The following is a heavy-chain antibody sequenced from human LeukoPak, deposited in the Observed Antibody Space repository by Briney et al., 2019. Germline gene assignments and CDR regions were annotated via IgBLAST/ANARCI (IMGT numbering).Heavy chain of an antibody. J-gene: IGHJ4*02. CDR2: IRSKAYGGTT. CDR3: TRVSDDYGVIRDFDY. Sequence: GGSLRLSCTASGFTFGDYAMSWVRQAPGKGLEWVGFIRSKAYGGTTEYAASVKGRFTISRDDSKSIAYLQMNSLKTEDTAVYYCTRVSDDYGVIRDFDYWGQGTLVTVSS. V-gene: IGHV3-49*04. D-gene: IGHD4-17*01. CDR1: GFTFGDYA.